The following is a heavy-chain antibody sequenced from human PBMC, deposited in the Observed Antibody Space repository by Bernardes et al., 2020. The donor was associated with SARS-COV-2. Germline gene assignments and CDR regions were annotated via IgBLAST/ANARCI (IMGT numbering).Heavy chain of an antibody. J-gene: IGHJ6*02. CDR2: IYYSGST. CDR1: GGSISSHY. V-gene: IGHV4-59*11. Sequence: SETLSLTCTVSGGSISSHYWSWIRQPPGKGLEWIGYIYYSGSTNYNPSLKSRVTISVETSKNQFSLKLSSVTAADTAVYYCARDSEGYYYGMDVWGQGTTVTVSS. CDR3: ARDSEGYYYGMDV.